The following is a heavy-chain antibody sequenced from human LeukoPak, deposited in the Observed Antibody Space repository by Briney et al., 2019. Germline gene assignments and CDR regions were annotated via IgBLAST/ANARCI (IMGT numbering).Heavy chain of an antibody. Sequence: PGRSLRLSCAASGFTFSSYGMNWVRQAPGKGLEWGAVISNDGSNEYYADSVKGRFTISRDNPKNTLNLQMNSLRAEDTAVYYCAKDRGTSVWYLDYLGQGTLVTVSS. CDR1: GFTFSSYG. CDR3: AKDRGTSVWYLDY. V-gene: IGHV3-30*18. J-gene: IGHJ4*02. CDR2: ISNDGSNE. D-gene: IGHD6-19*01.